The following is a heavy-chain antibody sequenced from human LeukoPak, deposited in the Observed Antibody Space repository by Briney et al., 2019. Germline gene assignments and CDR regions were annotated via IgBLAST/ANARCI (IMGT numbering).Heavy chain of an antibody. D-gene: IGHD6-6*01. Sequence: PSETLSLTCAVYGGSFSGYYWSWIRQPPGKGLEWIGEINHNGSTNYNPSLKSRVTISVDTSKNQFSLKLSSVTAADTAVYYCARDRIAARGDYWGQGTLVTVSS. V-gene: IGHV4-34*01. CDR1: GGSFSGYY. J-gene: IGHJ4*02. CDR3: ARDRIAARGDY. CDR2: INHNGST.